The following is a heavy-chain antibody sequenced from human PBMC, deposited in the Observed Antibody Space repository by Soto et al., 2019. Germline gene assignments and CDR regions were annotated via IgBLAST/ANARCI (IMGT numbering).Heavy chain of an antibody. CDR1: GFTFSSYG. CDR3: AKDRDGRYYYYGMDV. Sequence: GGSLRLSCAASGFTFSSYGMHWVRQAPGKGLEWVAVISYDGSNKYYADSVKGRFTISRDNSKNTLYLQMNSLRAEDTAVYYCAKDRDGRYYYYGMDVWGQGTSVTVSS. CDR2: ISYDGSNK. V-gene: IGHV3-30*18. J-gene: IGHJ6*02.